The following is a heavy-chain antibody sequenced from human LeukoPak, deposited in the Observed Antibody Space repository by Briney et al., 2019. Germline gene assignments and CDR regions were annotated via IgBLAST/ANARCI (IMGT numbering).Heavy chain of an antibody. D-gene: IGHD5-18*01. CDR3: ATIKRGSIFGYFDF. CDR1: GGSISSHY. J-gene: IGHJ4*02. CDR2: LFDSVNT. Sequence: SETLSLTCTVSGGSISSHYWSWIRQPPGKGLEWIAYLFDSVNTKDNPSLQSRLTLSADTSKNQFSLMLSSVTAADTAVYYCATIKRGSIFGYFDFWGQGVKVTVSS. V-gene: IGHV4-59*11.